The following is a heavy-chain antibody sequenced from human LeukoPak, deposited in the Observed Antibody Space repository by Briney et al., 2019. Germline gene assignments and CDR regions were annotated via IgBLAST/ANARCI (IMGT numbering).Heavy chain of an antibody. CDR1: GGSLGNYY. J-gene: IGHJ6*03. CDR2: IYGNGNP. D-gene: IGHD3-10*01. Sequence: PSETLSLTCSVSGGSLGNYYWNWIRQPAGKGLEWIGGIYGNGNPTYNPSFMGRVILSRDTSKNQFSLRLTSVTAADSAVYYCARDFPHLLWSGDLLSPEHKYFMDVWGKGTTVPVSS. V-gene: IGHV4-4*07. CDR3: ARDFPHLLWSGDLLSPEHKYFMDV.